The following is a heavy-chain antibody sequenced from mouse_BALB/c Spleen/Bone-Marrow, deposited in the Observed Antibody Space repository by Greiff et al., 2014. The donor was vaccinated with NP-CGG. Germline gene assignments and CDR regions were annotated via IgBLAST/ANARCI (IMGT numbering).Heavy chain of an antibody. CDR3: TRRGFDF. CDR1: GFNIKDNY. CDR2: IDPENGNI. J-gene: IGHJ2*01. Sequence: DVKLQESGAELVKPGASVKLSCTASGFNIKDNYIHWVKRRPEQGLEWIGRIDPENGNIKYDPKFQVKATITADTSSNTAYLQLSSLTSEDTAVYYCTRRGFDFWGQGTTLTVSS. V-gene: IGHV14-3*02.